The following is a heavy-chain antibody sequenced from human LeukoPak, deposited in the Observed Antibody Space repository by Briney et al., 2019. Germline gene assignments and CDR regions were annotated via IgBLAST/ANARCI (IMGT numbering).Heavy chain of an antibody. Sequence: GASVKVSCEASGYTFTSYDINWVRQATGQGLEWMGWMNPNSGNTGYAQKFQGRVTMTRNTSISTAYMELSSLRSEDTAVYYCARRPDITFGGVIVKGDYWGQGTLVTVSS. CDR1: GYTFTSYD. V-gene: IGHV1-8*01. CDR2: MNPNSGNT. D-gene: IGHD3-16*02. CDR3: ARRPDITFGGVIVKGDY. J-gene: IGHJ4*02.